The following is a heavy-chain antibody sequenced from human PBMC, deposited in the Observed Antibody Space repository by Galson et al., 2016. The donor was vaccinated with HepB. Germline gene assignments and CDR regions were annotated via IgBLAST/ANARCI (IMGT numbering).Heavy chain of an antibody. Sequence: SLRLSCAASGFTFSNYDMHWVRQAPGKGLEWVAVISFDGTNKNYADSVKGRFSISRENSNNTLYLQLSSLRTEYTAVYYCSKVAWPHSSGWHCYYHSWGQGTLVTVSS. V-gene: IGHV3-30*18. CDR1: GFTFSNYD. D-gene: IGHD6-19*01. CDR3: SKVAWPHSSGWHCYYHS. J-gene: IGHJ4*02. CDR2: ISFDGTNK.